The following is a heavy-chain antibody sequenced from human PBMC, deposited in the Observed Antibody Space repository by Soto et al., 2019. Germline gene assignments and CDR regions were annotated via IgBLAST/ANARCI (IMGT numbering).Heavy chain of an antibody. CDR1: GGTFSSYA. CDR3: ARASYYGSSGYTYSGVDY. J-gene: IGHJ4*02. V-gene: IGHV1-69*06. Sequence: QVQLVQSGAEVKKPGSSVKVSCKASGGTFSSYAISWVRQAPGQGLEWMGGIIPIFGTANYAQKFQGRVTITADKPTSTAYMELNSLRSEDTAVYYCARASYYGSSGYTYSGVDYWGQGTLVTVSS. CDR2: IIPIFGTA. D-gene: IGHD3-22*01.